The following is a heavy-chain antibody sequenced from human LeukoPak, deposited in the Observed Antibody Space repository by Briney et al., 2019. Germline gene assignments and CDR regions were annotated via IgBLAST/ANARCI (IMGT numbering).Heavy chain of an antibody. CDR2: MNPNSGNT. CDR3: ARGWRYYGSGSYWCDY. D-gene: IGHD3-10*01. CDR1: GYTFTSYD. Sequence: ASVKVSCKASGYTFTSYDINWVRQATGQGLEWMGWMNPNSGNTGYAQKFQGGVTMTRNTSISTAYMELSSLRSEDTAVYYCARGWRYYGSGSYWCDYWGQGTLVTVSS. V-gene: IGHV1-8*01. J-gene: IGHJ4*02.